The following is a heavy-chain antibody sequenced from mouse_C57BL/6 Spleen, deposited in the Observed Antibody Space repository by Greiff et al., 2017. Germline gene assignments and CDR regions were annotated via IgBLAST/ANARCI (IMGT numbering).Heavy chain of an antibody. CDR2: INPNYGTT. CDR1: GYSFTDYN. V-gene: IGHV1-39*01. J-gene: IGHJ4*01. Sequence: EVKLMESGPELVKPGASVKISCKASGYSFTDYNMNWVKQSNGKSLEWIGVINPNYGTTSYNQKFKGKATLTVDQSSSTAYMQLNSLTSEDSAVYYCARCYYGSSLMDYWGQGTSVTVSS. CDR3: ARCYYGSSLMDY. D-gene: IGHD1-1*01.